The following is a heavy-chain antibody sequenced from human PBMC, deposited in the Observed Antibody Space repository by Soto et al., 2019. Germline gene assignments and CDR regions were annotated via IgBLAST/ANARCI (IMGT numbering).Heavy chain of an antibody. V-gene: IGHV4-39*01. J-gene: IGHJ4*02. Sequence: SETLSLTCTVSGGSISSSSYYWGWIRQPPGKGLEWIGCIYYSGNTDYNPSLKSRVTISIDTSKNQFSLKLNSVTAADTAVYYCARILSSGHSDYWGQGTLVTVSS. CDR2: IYYSGNT. CDR3: ARILSSGHSDY. CDR1: GGSISSSSYY. D-gene: IGHD2-15*01.